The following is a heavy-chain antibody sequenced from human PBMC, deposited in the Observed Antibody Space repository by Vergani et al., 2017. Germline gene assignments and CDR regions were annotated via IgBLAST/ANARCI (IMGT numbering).Heavy chain of an antibody. CDR2: IYTSGST. Sequence: QVQLQESGPGLVKPSQTLSLTCTVSGGSISSGSYYWSWIRQPAGKGLEWIGRIYTSGSTNYNPSLKSRVTMSVDTSKNQFSLKLSSVTAADTAVYYCAREEGILAVPPFDIWGQGTMVTVSS. D-gene: IGHD3-3*02. CDR1: GGSISSGSYY. V-gene: IGHV4-61*02. CDR3: AREEGILAVPPFDI. J-gene: IGHJ3*02.